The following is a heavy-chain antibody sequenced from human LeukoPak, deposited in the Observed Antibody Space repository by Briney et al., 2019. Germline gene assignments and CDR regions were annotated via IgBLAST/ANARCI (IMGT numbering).Heavy chain of an antibody. Sequence: GGSLRLSCAASGFTFSSYWMSWVRQAPGKGLEWVATIKDDGSEKYYVDSVKGRFSISRDNAKNSLYLQMDSLRVEDTAVYYCARDPLRGFDYWGQGTLVTVPS. CDR2: IKDDGSEK. J-gene: IGHJ4*02. CDR3: ARDPLRGFDY. V-gene: IGHV3-7*01. CDR1: GFTFSSYW.